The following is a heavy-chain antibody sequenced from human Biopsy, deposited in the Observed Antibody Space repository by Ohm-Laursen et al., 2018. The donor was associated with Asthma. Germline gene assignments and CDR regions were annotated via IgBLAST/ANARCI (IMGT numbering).Heavy chain of an antibody. CDR1: GGSINNFY. V-gene: IGHV4-59*13. D-gene: IGHD2-21*02. CDR2: VYYSGST. CDR3: ARGVDRVTGLLDHFDS. J-gene: IGHJ4*02. Sequence: GTLSLTCTVSGGSINNFYWSWIRQPPGKGLESIGHVYYSGSTNYNPSLRSRVTISIDASKNQFSLKLTSVTAADTAVYYCARGVDRVTGLLDHFDSWGQVTLVTVSS.